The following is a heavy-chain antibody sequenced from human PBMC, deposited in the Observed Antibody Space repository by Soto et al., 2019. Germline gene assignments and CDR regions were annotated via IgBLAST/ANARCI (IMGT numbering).Heavy chain of an antibody. CDR3: GGLFGAGSPPGGYYYGRDV. D-gene: IGHD3-10*01. V-gene: IGHV4-59*08. CDR2: IYYSGST. J-gene: IGHJ6*04. Sequence: PSETLSLTCTVSGGSISSYYWSWIRQPPGKGLEWIGYIYYSGSTNYNPSLKSRVTISVDTSKNQFSLKLSSVTAADTAVYYCGGLFGAGSPPGGYYYGRDVWGKGTTVTVPS. CDR1: GGSISSYY.